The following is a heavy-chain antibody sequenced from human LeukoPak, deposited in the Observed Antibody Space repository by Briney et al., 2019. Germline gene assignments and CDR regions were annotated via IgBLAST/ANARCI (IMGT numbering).Heavy chain of an antibody. CDR2: INPGGDNT. CDR1: GYTFTKSY. V-gene: IGHV1-46*01. Sequence: GASVKVSCKASGYTFTKSYIHWVRQAPGQRLEWMGLINPGGDNTKYAQNFQGRVTMTSDTSARTVYMELRSLRSDDTAVYYCARDTSSGLDAFDIWGQGTMVTVSS. J-gene: IGHJ3*02. CDR3: ARDTSSGLDAFDI. D-gene: IGHD3-22*01.